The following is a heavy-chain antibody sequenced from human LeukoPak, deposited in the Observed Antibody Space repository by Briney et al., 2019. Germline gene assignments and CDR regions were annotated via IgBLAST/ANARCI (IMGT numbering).Heavy chain of an antibody. Sequence: SETLSLTCTVSGGSISSYYWSWIRQPPGKGLEWIGYIYYSGSTNYNPSLKSRVTISVDTSKNQFSLKLSSVTAADTAVYYCARRSYDFYFGYWGQGTLVTVSS. V-gene: IGHV4-59*08. D-gene: IGHD3-3*01. CDR1: GGSISSYY. J-gene: IGHJ4*02. CDR2: IYYSGST. CDR3: ARRSYDFYFGY.